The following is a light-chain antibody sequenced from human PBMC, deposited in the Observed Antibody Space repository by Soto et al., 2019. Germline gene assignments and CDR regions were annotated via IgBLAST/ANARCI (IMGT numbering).Light chain of an antibody. CDR1: SSDLGGSNS. V-gene: IGLV2-14*03. Sequence: QSALTQPASVSGSPGQTVIISCTGTSSDLGGSNSVSWYQQHPGRAPKLILFDVSTRPSKIPDRFSGSKSDNTASLTISGLQADDEADYYCSSYSTRSTLVLFGGGTKVTVL. CDR3: SSYSTRSTLVL. CDR2: DVS. J-gene: IGLJ2*01.